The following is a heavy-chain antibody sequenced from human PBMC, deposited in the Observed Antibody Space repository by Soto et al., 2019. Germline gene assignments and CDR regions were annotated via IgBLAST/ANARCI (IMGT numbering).Heavy chain of an antibody. CDR1: GVYITSGDDY. D-gene: IGHD3-3*01. Sequence: LSLSWTVSGVYITSGDDYGSWLHPTQGKGLEWIGYIYYSGHTYYNPSLKSRLTISVDTSKNHFSLRLSSVTAADTAVDDCARTYWCGWGRRRFDAWGQEALFAISS. CDR3: ARTYWCGWGRRRFDA. J-gene: IGHJ4*02. CDR2: IYYSGHT. V-gene: IGHV4-30-4*01.